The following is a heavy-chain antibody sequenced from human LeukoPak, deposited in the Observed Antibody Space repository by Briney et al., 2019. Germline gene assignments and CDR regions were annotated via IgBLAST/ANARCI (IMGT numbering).Heavy chain of an antibody. J-gene: IGHJ5*02. CDR1: GFTVSNNY. Sequence: GGSLRLSCAASGFTVSNNYMSWVRRAAGKGLEWVALIYSAGGTYYADSVKGRFIISRDNSKNTLHLQMNSLRAEDTAVYYCVRNSGELGAWGQGTLVTVSS. CDR3: VRNSGELGA. V-gene: IGHV3-53*01. D-gene: IGHD2-21*01. CDR2: IYSAGGT.